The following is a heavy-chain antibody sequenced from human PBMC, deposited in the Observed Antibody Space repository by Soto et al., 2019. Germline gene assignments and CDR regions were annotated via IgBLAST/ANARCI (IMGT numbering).Heavy chain of an antibody. J-gene: IGHJ6*02. V-gene: IGHV1-69*13. Sequence: SVKVSCKASGGTFSSYAISWVRQAPGQGLEWMGGIIPIFGTANYAQKFQGRVTITADESTSTAYMKQRSLKSDDTAVYYCARALYYYDSSGYYGTDDYYGMDVWGQGTTVTVSS. CDR2: IIPIFGTA. D-gene: IGHD3-22*01. CDR3: ARALYYYDSSGYYGTDDYYGMDV. CDR1: GGTFSSYA.